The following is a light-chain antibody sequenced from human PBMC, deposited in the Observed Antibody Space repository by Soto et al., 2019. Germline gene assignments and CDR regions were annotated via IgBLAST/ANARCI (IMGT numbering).Light chain of an antibody. CDR1: QRVSSY. CDR3: HQYNNWPPIT. Sequence: EIVMTQSPATLSVSPGERATLSCRASQRVSSYLAWYQQKPGQAPRLLIYGASTRATGMPARFSGSESGTEFTLTISSLQSEDFAVYYCHQYNNWPPITFGQGKRLEIK. V-gene: IGKV3-15*01. CDR2: GAS. J-gene: IGKJ5*01.